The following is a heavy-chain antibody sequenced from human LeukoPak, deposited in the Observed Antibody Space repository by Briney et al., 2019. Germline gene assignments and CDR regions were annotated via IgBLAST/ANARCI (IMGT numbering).Heavy chain of an antibody. Sequence: SETLSLTCAVYGGSFSGYYWSWIRQSPGKGLEWIGEISQSGSASYNPSLKSRVTMSGDASKNQFSLKLSSATAADTAVYYCARGRRISMVRGVTIKPLDVWGQGTTVTVSS. V-gene: IGHV4-34*01. CDR3: ARGRRISMVRGVTIKPLDV. CDR2: ISQSGSA. J-gene: IGHJ6*02. D-gene: IGHD3-10*01. CDR1: GGSFSGYY.